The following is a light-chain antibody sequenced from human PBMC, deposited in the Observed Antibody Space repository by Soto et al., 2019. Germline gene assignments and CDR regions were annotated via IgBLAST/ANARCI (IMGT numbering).Light chain of an antibody. CDR1: SSNIGAGCE. CDR2: GNT. CDR3: QSYDSSLSASYV. Sequence: QSVLTQPPSVSGAPGQRVTISCTGCSSNIGAGCEVHWYQHLPGKAPKLLIYGNTNRPSGVPDRFSGSKSGTSASLAITGLQAEDEADYYCQSYDSSLSASYVFGGGTQLTV. J-gene: IGLJ7*01. V-gene: IGLV1-40*01.